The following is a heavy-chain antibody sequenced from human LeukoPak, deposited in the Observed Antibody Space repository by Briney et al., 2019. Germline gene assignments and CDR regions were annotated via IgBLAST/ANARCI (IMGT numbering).Heavy chain of an antibody. CDR2: IIPIFGTA. V-gene: IGHV1-69*13. CDR1: GGTFSSYA. Sequence: GASVKVSCKASGGTFSSYAISWVRQAPGQGLEWMGGIIPIFGTANYAQKFQGRVTITADESTSTAYMELSSLRSEDTAVYYCAKLYSSSSDKGYWGQGTLVTVSS. CDR3: AKLYSSSSDKGY. D-gene: IGHD6-6*01. J-gene: IGHJ4*02.